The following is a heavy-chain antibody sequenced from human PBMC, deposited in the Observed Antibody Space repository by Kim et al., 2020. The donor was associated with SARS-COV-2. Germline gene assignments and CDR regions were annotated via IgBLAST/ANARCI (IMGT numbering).Heavy chain of an antibody. Sequence: ASVKVSCQASGYTFTNYAFIWVRQAPGQGLEWMGWISANSGKTKYAQKLQGRVTMTTDTSTSTAYMELRSLRSDDTAVYYCARYFAPGIYYSFDYWGQGTLVTVSS. CDR3: ARYFAPGIYYSFDY. CDR2: ISANSGKT. V-gene: IGHV1-18*01. D-gene: IGHD3-10*01. J-gene: IGHJ4*02. CDR1: GYTFTNYA.